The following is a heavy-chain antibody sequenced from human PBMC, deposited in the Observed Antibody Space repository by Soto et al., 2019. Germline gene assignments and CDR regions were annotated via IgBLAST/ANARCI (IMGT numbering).Heavy chain of an antibody. D-gene: IGHD5-12*01. CDR3: ARDMGGSSGYEGFDI. CDR1: GGSISRGDYH. J-gene: IGHJ3*02. CDR2: VFYSGSA. Sequence: PSETLSLTCTVSGGSISRGDYHWSWIRQPPGKGLEWVGYVFYSGSARYNPSLRSRATISKDTAKNQFSLKVTSVTPADTAVYYCARDMGGSSGYEGFDIWGQGTMVTVSS. V-gene: IGHV4-61*08.